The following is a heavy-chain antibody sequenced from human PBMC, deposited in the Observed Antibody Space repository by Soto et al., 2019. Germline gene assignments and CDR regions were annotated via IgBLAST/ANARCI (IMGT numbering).Heavy chain of an antibody. CDR3: ARGPLVVLNYFES. CDR2: IFPLTDIP. V-gene: IGHV1-69*02. J-gene: IGHJ4*02. CDR1: GGTFRNYP. Sequence: QVQLVQSGTEVKKPGSSVKVSCKASGGTFRNYPINWVRQAPGQGLEWMGSIFPLTDIPDYAQNFQARLTISADKSTSPAYMELSSLTSDDTAMYFCARGPLVVLNYFESWGQGPLVPVSS.